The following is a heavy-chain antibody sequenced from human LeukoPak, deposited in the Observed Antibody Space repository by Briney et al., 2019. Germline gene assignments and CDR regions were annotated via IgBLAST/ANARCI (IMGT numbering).Heavy chain of an antibody. V-gene: IGHV3-53*01. J-gene: IGHJ4*02. CDR1: GFTVGTNY. Sequence: GGSLRLSCAASGFTVGTNYMSWVRQAPGKGLEWVPVIYSGGKTYYADSVKGRFTISRDNSKNTLYLQMNSLRAEDTAVYYCARGVANYYDSSGYQNWGQGTLVTVSS. CDR3: ARGVANYYDSSGYQN. D-gene: IGHD3-22*01. CDR2: IYSGGKT.